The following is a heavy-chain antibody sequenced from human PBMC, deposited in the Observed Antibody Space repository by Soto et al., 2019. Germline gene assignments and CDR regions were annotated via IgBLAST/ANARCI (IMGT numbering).Heavy chain of an antibody. CDR3: ARDGDYFGSGSPPLLSK. J-gene: IGHJ4*02. D-gene: IGHD3-10*01. CDR2: IYYSGSA. V-gene: IGHV4-31*01. CDR1: GGSITSGGYC. Sequence: QVQLQESGPGLVKPSQTLSLTCTVSGGSITSGGYCWTWIRQHPVKGLEWMGHIYYSGSASYNPSLNSPLTISIDTSKNQFSLKLTSVTAADMAVYYCARDGDYFGSGSPPLLSKWGQGTLVTVSS.